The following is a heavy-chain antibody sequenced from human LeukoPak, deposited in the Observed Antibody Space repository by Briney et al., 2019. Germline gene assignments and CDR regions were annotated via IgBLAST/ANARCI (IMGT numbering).Heavy chain of an antibody. V-gene: IGHV4-31*03. CDR1: GGSISSGGYY. Sequence: SETLSLTCTVSGGSISSGGYYWSWIRQHPGKGLEWIGYIYYSGSTYYNPSLKSRVTISVDTSKNQFSLKLTSVTAADTAVYYCARKSSGWFDYWGQGTLVTVSS. J-gene: IGHJ4*02. D-gene: IGHD3-22*01. CDR2: IYYSGST. CDR3: ARKSSGWFDY.